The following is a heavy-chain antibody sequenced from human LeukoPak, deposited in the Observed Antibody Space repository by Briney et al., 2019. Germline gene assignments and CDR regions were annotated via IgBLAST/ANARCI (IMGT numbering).Heavy chain of an antibody. Sequence: GGTLRLSCAASGFTFSTYGMTWVRQAPGKGLEWVSAISGSAATTFYADSVKGRFTISRDNSKNTLYLQMNSLRAEDTAVYYCAKRGPGSPQSGKYYFDYWGQGTLVTVSS. CDR2: ISGSAATT. D-gene: IGHD3-10*01. J-gene: IGHJ4*02. CDR1: GFTFSTYG. CDR3: AKRGPGSPQSGKYYFDY. V-gene: IGHV3-23*01.